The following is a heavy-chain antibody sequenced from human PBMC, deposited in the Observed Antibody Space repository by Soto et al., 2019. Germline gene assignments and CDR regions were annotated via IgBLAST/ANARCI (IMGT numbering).Heavy chain of an antibody. CDR1: GFTFSSYS. V-gene: IGHV3-21*01. CDR2: ISSSSSYI. CDR3: ASGYSSGSYWYFDL. Sequence: GPLRLSCAASGFTFSSYSMNWVRQAPGKGLEWVSSISSSSSYIYYADSVKGRFTISRDNAKNSLYLQMNSLRAEDTAVYYCASGYSSGSYWYFDLWGRGTLVTVSS. D-gene: IGHD6-25*01. J-gene: IGHJ2*01.